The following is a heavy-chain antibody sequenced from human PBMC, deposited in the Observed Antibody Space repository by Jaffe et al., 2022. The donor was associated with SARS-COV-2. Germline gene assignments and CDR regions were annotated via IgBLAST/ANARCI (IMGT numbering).Heavy chain of an antibody. CDR1: GFAFSRYS. J-gene: IGHJ3*02. CDR2: IHSSGSPI. Sequence: EVQVVESGGGLVQPGGSLGLSCAASGFAFSRYSMNWVRQAPGKGLEWLSYIHSSGSPIYYADSVKGRFTISRDNAKNLLFLQMNSLRAEDTAIYYCARDLPMNAFDIWGPGTMVTVSS. CDR3: ARDLPMNAFDI. V-gene: IGHV3-48*01.